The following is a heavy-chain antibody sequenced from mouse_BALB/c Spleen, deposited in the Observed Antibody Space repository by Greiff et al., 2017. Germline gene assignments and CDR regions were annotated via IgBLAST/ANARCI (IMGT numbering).Heavy chain of an antibody. J-gene: IGHJ3*01. CDR2: INSNGGST. CDR1: GFTFSSYG. Sequence: EVQLVESGGGLVQPGGSLKLSCAASGFTFSSYGMSWVRQTPDKRLELVATINSNGGSTYYPDSVKGRFTISRDNAKNTLSLQMSSLKSEDTAMYFCARDRVYYGDEAFAHCGQGRLVTVSA. V-gene: IGHV5-6-3*01. D-gene: IGHD2-13*01. CDR3: ARDRVYYGDEAFAH.